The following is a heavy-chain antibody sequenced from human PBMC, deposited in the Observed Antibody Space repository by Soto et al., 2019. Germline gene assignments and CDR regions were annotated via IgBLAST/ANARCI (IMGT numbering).Heavy chain of an antibody. CDR2: IWFDGTKK. CDR3: ASQIFWSGSTAHGMDV. D-gene: IGHD3-3*01. V-gene: IGHV3-33*01. J-gene: IGHJ6*02. Sequence: GGSLRLSCAASGFTFSTYGMHWVRQAPGKGLEWVAVIWFDGTKKYCADSVNGRFTISRDNSKNTQYLQMNSLRAEDTAVYYCASQIFWSGSTAHGMDVWGQGTAVTSP. CDR1: GFTFSTYG.